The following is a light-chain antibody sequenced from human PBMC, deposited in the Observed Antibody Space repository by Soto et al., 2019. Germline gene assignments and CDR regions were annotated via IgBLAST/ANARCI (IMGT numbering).Light chain of an antibody. Sequence: EIVMTQSPVTLSVSPGEGATLSCRASQSISSTVAWYQQKPGQAPRLLIYGAYTRATGIPARFSGSGSGTEFTLTISSLQSEDFAVYYCQQYKDWSTTFGQGTKVEIK. CDR3: QQYKDWSTT. CDR1: QSISST. J-gene: IGKJ1*01. V-gene: IGKV3-15*01. CDR2: GAY.